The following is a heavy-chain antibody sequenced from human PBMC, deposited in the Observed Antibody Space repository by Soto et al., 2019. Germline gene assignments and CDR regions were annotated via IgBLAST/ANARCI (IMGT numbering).Heavy chain of an antibody. CDR3: ASRGLEYQRPYYYYGMDV. Sequence: QVQLVQSGAEVTKPGSSVNVSCKASGGTFSSYAISWVRQAPGQGLEWMGGIIPIFGTANYAQKFQGRVTITADESTSTAYMELSSLRSEDTAVYYCASRGLEYQRPYYYYGMDVWGQGTTVTVSS. D-gene: IGHD2-2*01. J-gene: IGHJ6*02. CDR2: IIPIFGTA. CDR1: GGTFSSYA. V-gene: IGHV1-69*01.